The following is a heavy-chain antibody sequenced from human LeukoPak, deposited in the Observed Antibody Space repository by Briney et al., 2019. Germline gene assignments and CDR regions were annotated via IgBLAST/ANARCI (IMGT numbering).Heavy chain of an antibody. V-gene: IGHV4-4*07. CDR3: ARLGYSSSSTGYYYYMDV. Sequence: PSETLSLTCTVSGGSISSSYWSWIRQPAGKGLEWIGRIYTSGTTSYNPSLKSRVSISVDKSKNQLSLKVSSVTAADTAVYYCARLGYSSSSTGYYYYMDVWGKETSVTVSS. D-gene: IGHD6-6*01. J-gene: IGHJ6*03. CDR1: GGSISSSY. CDR2: IYTSGTT.